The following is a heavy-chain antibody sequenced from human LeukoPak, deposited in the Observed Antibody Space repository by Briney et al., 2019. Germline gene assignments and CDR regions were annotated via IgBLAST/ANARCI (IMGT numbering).Heavy chain of an antibody. V-gene: IGHV1-18*01. D-gene: IGHD3-22*01. CDR3: ARDGRYYYDSSGYYGRHHGY. J-gene: IGHJ4*02. CDR2: ISAYNGNT. Sequence: GASVKVSCKASGYTFTSYGISWVRQAPGQGLEWMGWISAYNGNTNYAQKLQGRVTMTTDTSTSTAYMELRSLRSDDTAVYYCARDGRYYYDSSGYYGRHHGYWGQGTLVTVSS. CDR1: GYTFTSYG.